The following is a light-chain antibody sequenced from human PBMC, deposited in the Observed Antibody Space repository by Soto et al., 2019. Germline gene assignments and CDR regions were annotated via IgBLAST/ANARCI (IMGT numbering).Light chain of an antibody. V-gene: IGLV2-14*01. J-gene: IGLJ1*01. CDR1: SSDVGGYNY. CDR3: SSYTSSSTLV. CDR2: DVS. Sequence: QSALTQPASLSGSPGQSITISCTGTSSDVGGYNYVSWYQQHPGKAPKLMIYDVSNPPSGVSNRFSGSKSGNTASLTISGLQAEDEADYYCSSYTSSSTLVFGTGTKVTVL.